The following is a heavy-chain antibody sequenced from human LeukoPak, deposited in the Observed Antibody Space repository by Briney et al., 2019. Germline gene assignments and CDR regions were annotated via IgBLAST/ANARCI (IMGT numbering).Heavy chain of an antibody. D-gene: IGHD6-13*01. CDR3: ARVIAAAGTFPDLYYYYYYMDV. J-gene: IGHJ6*03. CDR2: ISSSGSTI. V-gene: IGHV3-48*04. CDR1: GFTFNSYG. Sequence: GGSLRLSCAASGFTFNSYGMSWVRQAPGKGLEWVSYISSSGSTIYYADSVKGRFTISRDNAKNSLYLQMNSLRAEDTAVYYCARVIAAAGTFPDLYYYYYYMDVWGRGTTVTVSS.